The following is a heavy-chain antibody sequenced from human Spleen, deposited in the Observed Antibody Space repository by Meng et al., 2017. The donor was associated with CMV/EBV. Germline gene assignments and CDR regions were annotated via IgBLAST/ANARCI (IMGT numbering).Heavy chain of an antibody. Sequence: CTASGYAFTRHYIHWLRQAPGQGFEWMGLINPSSGSTNYAEKWQGRVTMTADTSTSTVSMDLRSLTSEDTATYYCAREGQDSSAYAHWGQGTLVTVSS. J-gene: IGHJ1*01. D-gene: IGHD3-22*01. CDR2: INPSSGST. CDR3: AREGQDSSAYAH. V-gene: IGHV1-46*04. CDR1: GYAFTRHY.